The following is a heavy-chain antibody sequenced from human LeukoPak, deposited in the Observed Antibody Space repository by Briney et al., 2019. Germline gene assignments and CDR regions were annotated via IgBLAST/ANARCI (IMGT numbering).Heavy chain of an antibody. D-gene: IGHD3-10*01. Sequence: SETLSLTCTVSGASISSSYWSWIRQPPGRGLEWIGYIYYSGSTNYNPSLKSRVTISVDTSKNQFSLKPSSVTAADTAVYYCARDPNYYGSGSRWGQGTLVTVSS. V-gene: IGHV4-59*01. CDR3: ARDPNYYGSGSR. J-gene: IGHJ4*02. CDR1: GASISSSY. CDR2: IYYSGST.